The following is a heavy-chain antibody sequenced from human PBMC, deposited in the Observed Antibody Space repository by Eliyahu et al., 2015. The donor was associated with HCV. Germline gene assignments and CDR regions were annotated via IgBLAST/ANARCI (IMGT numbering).Heavy chain of an antibody. D-gene: IGHD6-6*01. CDR2: ISSNPEDK. Sequence: QAHLVESGGGVVQPGRSLRLSCAASGFSIFSYXMHWVRQAPGKGLXWVAAISSNPEDKYIADXVKGRLTISRDSYKNTVSLLLDSLTAEDAAAYYCARSAVDKTDSSWDNYYYMDVWGRGTTVTVSS. J-gene: IGHJ6*03. CDR3: ARSAVDKTDSSWDNYYYMDV. V-gene: IGHV3-30*04. CDR1: GFSIFSYX.